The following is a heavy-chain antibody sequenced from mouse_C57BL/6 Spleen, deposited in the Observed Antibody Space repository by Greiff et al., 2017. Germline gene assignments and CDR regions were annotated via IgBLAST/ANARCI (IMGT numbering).Heavy chain of an antibody. D-gene: IGHD1-1*01. CDR3: TRWDYGSFAY. Sequence: EVKLVESGEGLVKPGGSLKLSCAASGFTFSSYAMSWVRQTPEKRLEWVAYISSGGDYIYYADTVKGRFTISRDNARNTLYLQMSSLKSEDTAMYYCTRWDYGSFAYWGQGTLVTVSA. V-gene: IGHV5-9-1*02. CDR2: ISSGGDYI. J-gene: IGHJ3*01. CDR1: GFTFSSYA.